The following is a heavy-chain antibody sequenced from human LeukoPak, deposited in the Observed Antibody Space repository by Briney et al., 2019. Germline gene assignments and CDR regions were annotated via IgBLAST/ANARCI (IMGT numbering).Heavy chain of an antibody. CDR1: GFTFSSYA. CDR2: ISYDGSNK. V-gene: IGHV3-30-3*01. J-gene: IGHJ3*02. D-gene: IGHD3-16*02. CDR3: ARDLNDYVWGSYRPDAFDI. Sequence: GGSLRLSCAASGFTFSSYAMHWVRQAPGKGLEWVAVISYDGSNKYYADSVKGRFTISRDNSKNTLYLQMNSPRAEDTAVYYCARDLNDYVWGSYRPDAFDIWGQGTMVTVSS.